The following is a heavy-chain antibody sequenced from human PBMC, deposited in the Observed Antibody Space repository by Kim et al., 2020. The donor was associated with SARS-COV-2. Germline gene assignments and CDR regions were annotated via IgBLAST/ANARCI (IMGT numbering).Heavy chain of an antibody. CDR1: GYTFTGYY. V-gene: IGHV1-2*02. D-gene: IGHD3-9*01. Sequence: ASVKVSCKASGYTFTGYYMHWVRQAPGQGLEWMGWINPNSGGTNYAQKFQGRVTMTRDTSISTAYMELSRLRSDDTAVYYCARDTRLRILTGYYPFWGQGTLVTVSS. CDR2: INPNSGGT. CDR3: ARDTRLRILTGYYPF. J-gene: IGHJ4*02.